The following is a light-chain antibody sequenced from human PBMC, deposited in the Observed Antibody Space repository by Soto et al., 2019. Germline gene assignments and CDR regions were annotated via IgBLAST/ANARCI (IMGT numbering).Light chain of an antibody. CDR3: ATYISGLTAEV. CDR2: DNN. CDR1: SPNIGNNY. V-gene: IGLV1-51*01. Sequence: QSVLTQPPSVSGAPGQKVTISCSGSSPNIGNNYLSWYQQLPGTAPKLLIYDNNKRPSGVPDRFSVSQNGTSATLGTTGLQTGDKADYNCATYISGLTAEVFGGGTKVTVL. J-gene: IGLJ2*01.